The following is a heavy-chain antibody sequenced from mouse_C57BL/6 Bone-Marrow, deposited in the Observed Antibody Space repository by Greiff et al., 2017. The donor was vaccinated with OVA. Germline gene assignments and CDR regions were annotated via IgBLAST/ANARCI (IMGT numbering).Heavy chain of an antibody. Sequence: VQLQESGAELVRLGTSVKVSCKASGYAFTNYLIEWVKQRPGQGLEWIGVINPGSGGTNYNEKFKGKATLTADKSSSTAHMQLSSLTSEDSAVYFCAHEAMDYWGQGTSVTVSS. CDR2: INPGSGGT. CDR1: GYAFTNYL. J-gene: IGHJ4*01. CDR3: AHEAMDY. V-gene: IGHV1-54*01.